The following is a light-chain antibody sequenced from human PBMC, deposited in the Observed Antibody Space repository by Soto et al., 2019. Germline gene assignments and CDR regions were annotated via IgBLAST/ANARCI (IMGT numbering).Light chain of an antibody. CDR1: SSDVGAYGY. V-gene: IGLV2-14*01. Sequence: QSALTQPASVSGSPGQSITISCTGTSSDVGAYGYVSWYQQHPGKSPKIILYEVNNRPSGLSNRFSGSKSGNTASLTISGLQAEDEADYYCSSYTTFNTWVFGGGTKLTVL. J-gene: IGLJ3*02. CDR3: SSYTTFNTWV. CDR2: EVN.